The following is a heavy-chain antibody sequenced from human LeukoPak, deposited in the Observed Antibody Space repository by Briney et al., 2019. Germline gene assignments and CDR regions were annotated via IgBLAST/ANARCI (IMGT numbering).Heavy chain of an antibody. CDR3: ARALGSVGYVYFDY. Sequence: SETLSLTCTVSGGSISSSSYYWGWIRQPPGKGLEWIGSIYYTGSINYNPSLKSRVTISVDTSKNQFSLRLSSVTAADTAVYYCARALGSVGYVYFDYWGQGTLVTVSS. J-gene: IGHJ4*02. D-gene: IGHD5-12*01. CDR2: IYYTGSI. CDR1: GGSISSSSYY. V-gene: IGHV4-39*07.